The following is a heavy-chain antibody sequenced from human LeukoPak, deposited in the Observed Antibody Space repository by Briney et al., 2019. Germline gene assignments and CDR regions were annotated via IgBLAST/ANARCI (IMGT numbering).Heavy chain of an antibody. V-gene: IGHV4-34*01. CDR2: INHSGST. CDR1: GFTFSSYE. CDR3: ARHHLAGTDY. Sequence: GSLRLSCAASGFTFSSYEMNWVRQAPGKGLEWIGEINHSGSTNYNPSLKSRVTISVDTSKNQFSLKVSSVTAADRAVYYCARHHLAGTDYWGQGTLVTVSS. J-gene: IGHJ4*02. D-gene: IGHD6-19*01.